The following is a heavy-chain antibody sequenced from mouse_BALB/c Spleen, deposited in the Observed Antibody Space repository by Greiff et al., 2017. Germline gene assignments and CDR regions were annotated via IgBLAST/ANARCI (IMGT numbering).Heavy chain of an antibody. J-gene: IGHJ4*01. CDR1: GFTFSSYA. CDR3: ARGYYGSSSYYYAMDY. D-gene: IGHD1-1*01. CDR2: ISSGGSYT. Sequence: EVMLVESGGGLVKPGGSLKLSCAASGFTFSSYAMSWVRQSPEKRLEWVAEISSGGSYTYYADTVKGRFTISRDNPKNTLFLQMTSLRSEDTAMYYCARGYYGSSSYYYAMDYWGQGTSVTVSS. V-gene: IGHV5-9-4*01.